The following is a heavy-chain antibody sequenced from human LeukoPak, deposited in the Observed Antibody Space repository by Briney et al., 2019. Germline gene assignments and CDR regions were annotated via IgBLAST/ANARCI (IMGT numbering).Heavy chain of an antibody. CDR3: ARSVNGSGSNFDY. D-gene: IGHD3-10*01. J-gene: IGHJ4*02. CDR2: INHTGST. CDR1: AGYFSGYY. V-gene: IGHV4-34*01. Sequence: SETLSLTCAVYAGYFSGYYWSWIRQPPGKGLEWIGEINHTGSTNYNPSLKSRVTISVDTSKNQFSLKLSSVTAADTAVYYCARSVNGSGSNFDYWGQGTLVTVSS.